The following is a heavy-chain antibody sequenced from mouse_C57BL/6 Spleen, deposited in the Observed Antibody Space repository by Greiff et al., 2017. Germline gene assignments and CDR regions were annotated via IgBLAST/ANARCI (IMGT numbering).Heavy chain of an antibody. CDR3: ARRITTGYFDV. V-gene: IGHV1-4*01. J-gene: IGHJ1*03. CDR2: INPSSGYT. Sequence: QVQLQQSGAELARPGASVKMSCKASGYTFTCYTMHWVKQRPGQGLEWIGYINPSSGYTKYNQKFKDKATLTADKSSSTAYMQLSSLTSEDSAVYYCARRITTGYFDVWGTGTTVTVSS. D-gene: IGHD1-1*01. CDR1: GYTFTCYT.